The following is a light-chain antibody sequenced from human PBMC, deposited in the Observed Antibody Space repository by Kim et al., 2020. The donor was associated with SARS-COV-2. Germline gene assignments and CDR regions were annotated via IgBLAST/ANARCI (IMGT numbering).Light chain of an antibody. Sequence: ASLGDRVTITCRASQDIANSLAWYQQKPGKVPQVLIYAAATLQSGVPSRFSGSGSGTEFTLTIGSLQTEDVATYYCQKYNSAPWTFGPGTKVDIK. V-gene: IGKV1-27*01. J-gene: IGKJ1*01. CDR1: QDIANS. CDR3: QKYNSAPWT. CDR2: AAA.